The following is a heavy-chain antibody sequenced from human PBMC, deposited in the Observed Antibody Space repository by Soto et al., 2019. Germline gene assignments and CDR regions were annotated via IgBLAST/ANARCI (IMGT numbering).Heavy chain of an antibody. V-gene: IGHV3-9*01. D-gene: IGHD6-13*01. Sequence: SLKISCAASGFTFDDYAMHWVRQAPGKGLEWVSGISWNSGSIGYADSVKGRFTISRDNAKNSLYLQMNSLRAEDTALYYCAKDLRNAAYSSSWYTDAFDIWGQGTMVTVSS. CDR3: AKDLRNAAYSSSWYTDAFDI. CDR2: ISWNSGSI. CDR1: GFTFDDYA. J-gene: IGHJ3*02.